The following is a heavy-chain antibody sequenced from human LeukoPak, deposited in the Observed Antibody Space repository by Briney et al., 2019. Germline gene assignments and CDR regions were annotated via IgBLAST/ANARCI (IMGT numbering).Heavy chain of an antibody. CDR2: IYPGDSDS. J-gene: IGHJ4*02. D-gene: IGHD3-22*01. Sequence: GESLKISCPGSGYSFTNYWIGWVRPMPGKGLEWMGIIYPGDSDSRHSPSFQGQVNLSADKSISTAYLQWSSLKASDNGMYYCARVWTHDSSGYYADYWGQGTMVTVSS. V-gene: IGHV5-51*01. CDR1: GYSFTNYW. CDR3: ARVWTHDSSGYYADY.